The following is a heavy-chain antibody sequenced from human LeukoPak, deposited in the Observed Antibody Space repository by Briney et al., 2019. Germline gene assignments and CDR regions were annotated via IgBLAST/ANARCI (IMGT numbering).Heavy chain of an antibody. V-gene: IGHV3-7*01. CDR3: ARECIDGYYESSGYDL. Sequence: GGSLRLSCAASGFSLSGYWMTWVRQAPGKGREWGANIKDDGSRKHDVGSARGRFTISRDNAKNSLYLDMNSLRAEDTAVYYCARECIDGYYESSGYDLWGQGTLVTVSS. J-gene: IGHJ4*02. CDR2: IKDDGSRK. D-gene: IGHD3-22*01. CDR1: GFSLSGYW.